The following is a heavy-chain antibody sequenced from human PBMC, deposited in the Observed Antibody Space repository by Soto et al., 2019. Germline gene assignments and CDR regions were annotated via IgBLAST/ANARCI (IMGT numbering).Heavy chain of an antibody. Sequence: QVQLQESGPGLVKSSQTLSLTCTVSGVSMSRGGYYWSWIRQLPGRGLEWIGYIKYSGSTHSNPSLKNRVTMSVDMSMNQFSLNLSSVTAADTAVYYCARDAPPFDYWGQGTRVTVSS. CDR3: ARDAPPFDY. CDR2: IKYSGST. CDR1: GVSMSRGGYY. V-gene: IGHV4-31*03. J-gene: IGHJ4*02.